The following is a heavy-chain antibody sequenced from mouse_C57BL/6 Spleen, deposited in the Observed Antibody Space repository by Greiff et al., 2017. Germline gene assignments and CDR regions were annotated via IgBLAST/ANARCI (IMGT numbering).Heavy chain of an antibody. J-gene: IGHJ4*01. CDR2: ISSGGSYT. CDR1: GFTFSSYG. D-gene: IGHD1-1*01. CDR3: ARRNYGSSPYYAMDY. Sequence: DVMLVESGGDLVKPGGSLKLSCAASGFTFSSYGMSWVRQTPDKRLEWVATISSGGSYTYYPDSVKGRFTISRDNAKNTLYLQMSSLKSEDTAMYYCARRNYGSSPYYAMDYWGQGTSVTVSS. V-gene: IGHV5-6*02.